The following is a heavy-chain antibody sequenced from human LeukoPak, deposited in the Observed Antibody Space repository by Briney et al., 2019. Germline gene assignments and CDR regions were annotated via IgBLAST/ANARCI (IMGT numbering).Heavy chain of an antibody. V-gene: IGHV3-48*04. D-gene: IGHD3-9*01. Sequence: GGSLRLSCAASGFTFSSYSMNWVRQAPGKGLEWGSYISGSSSTIYYADSVKGRFTISRDNAKNSLYLQMNNLRVEDTAMYYCAGGTGFIIKDWGQGTLVTVSS. CDR3: AGGTGFIIKD. CDR1: GFTFSSYS. J-gene: IGHJ4*02. CDR2: ISGSSSTI.